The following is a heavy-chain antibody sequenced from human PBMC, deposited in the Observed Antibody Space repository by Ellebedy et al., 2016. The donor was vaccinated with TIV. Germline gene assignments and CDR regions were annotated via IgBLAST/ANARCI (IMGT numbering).Heavy chain of an antibody. Sequence: GSLRLXXNVSGGSISGYYWSWIRQPAGKRLEWIGRVYGSGSSNYNPSLKSRVTMSVDTSKNLFYLKLTSMTAADTAVYYCARGGGSAWYLLNSWGQGTSVIVSS. D-gene: IGHD6-19*01. CDR2: VYGSGSS. CDR1: GGSISGYY. V-gene: IGHV4-4*07. CDR3: ARGGGSAWYLLNS. J-gene: IGHJ4*02.